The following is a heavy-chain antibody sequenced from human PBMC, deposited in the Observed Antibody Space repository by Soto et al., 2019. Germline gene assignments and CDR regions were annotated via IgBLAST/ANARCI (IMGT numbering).Heavy chain of an antibody. J-gene: IGHJ6*02. D-gene: IGHD3-3*01. V-gene: IGHV3-9*01. CDR2: ISWNSDFI. Sequence: EVQLVESGGGLVRPGRSLRLSCAASGFTFDDYAMHWVRQAPGKGLEWVSGISWNSDFIAYADSVKGRFTVSRDNANNVXXLQLNSLRAEDTALYSCAKDRGSPIFGGVDVLKFYYHDMDVWGHGTTVTVSS. CDR3: AKDRGSPIFGGVDVLKFYYHDMDV. CDR1: GFTFDDYA.